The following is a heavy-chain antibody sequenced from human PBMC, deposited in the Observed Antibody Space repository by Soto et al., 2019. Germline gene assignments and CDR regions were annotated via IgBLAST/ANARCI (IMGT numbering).Heavy chain of an antibody. Sequence: VKVSCKASGYTFTSYDINWVRQATGQGLEWMGWMNPNSGNTGYAQKFQGRVTMTRNTSISTAYMELSSLRAEDTAVYYCAREYDILNWFDPWGQGTLVTVSS. D-gene: IGHD3-9*01. CDR3: AREYDILNWFDP. J-gene: IGHJ5*02. CDR2: MNPNSGNT. CDR1: GYTFTSYD. V-gene: IGHV1-8*01.